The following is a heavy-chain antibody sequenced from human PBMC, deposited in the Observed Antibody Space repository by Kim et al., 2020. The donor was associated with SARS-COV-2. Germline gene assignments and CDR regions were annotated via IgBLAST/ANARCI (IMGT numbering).Heavy chain of an antibody. J-gene: IGHJ4*02. CDR1: GFTVSSNY. CDR2: IYSGGST. V-gene: IGHV3-66*01. Sequence: GGSLRLSCAASGFTVSSNYMSWVRQAPGKGLEWVSVIYSGGSTYYADSVKGRFTISRDNSKNTLYLQMNSLRAEDTAVYYCARDLYYYDRGSDWGQGTLVTVSS. CDR3: ARDLYYYDRGSD. D-gene: IGHD3-22*01.